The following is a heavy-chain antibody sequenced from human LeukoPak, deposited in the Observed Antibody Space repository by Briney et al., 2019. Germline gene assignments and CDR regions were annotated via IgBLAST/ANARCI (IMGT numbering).Heavy chain of an antibody. Sequence: GESLKISCKGSGYSFANYWIGWVRQMPGKGLEWMGIIYPGDSDTRYSPSFQGQVTISADKSINTAYLQWSSLKASDTAMFYCARSKGGSWFYFDYWGQGTPVTVCS. D-gene: IGHD1-26*01. J-gene: IGHJ4*02. CDR1: GYSFANYW. V-gene: IGHV5-51*01. CDR3: ARSKGGSWFYFDY. CDR2: IYPGDSDT.